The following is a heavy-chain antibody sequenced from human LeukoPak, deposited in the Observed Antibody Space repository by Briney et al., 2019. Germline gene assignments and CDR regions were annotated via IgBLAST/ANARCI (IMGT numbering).Heavy chain of an antibody. J-gene: IGHJ6*03. CDR3: ARYEDYYYNMDV. CDR2: IYYSGTT. D-gene: IGHD3-16*01. V-gene: IGHV4-30-4*08. CDR1: GGSISSGDYY. Sequence: ASETLSLTCTVSGGSISSGDYYWSWIRQPPGKGLEWIGYIYYSGTTYYNPPLKSRVTISVDTSKNQFSLKLSSVTAADTAVYYCARYEDYYYNMDVWGKGTTVTVSS.